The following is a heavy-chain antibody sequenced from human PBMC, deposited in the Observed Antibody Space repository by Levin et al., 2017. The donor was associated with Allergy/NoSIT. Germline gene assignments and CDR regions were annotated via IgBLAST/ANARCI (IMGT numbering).Heavy chain of an antibody. J-gene: IGHJ3*02. CDR3: ARLLVYGSGSVVAFDI. CDR1: GYSFTSYW. V-gene: IGHV5-10-1*01. Sequence: GGSLRLSCKGSGYSFTSYWISWVRQMPGKGLEWMGRIDPSDSYINYSPSFQGHVTISADKSISTAYLQWSSLKASDTAMYYCARLLVYGSGSVVAFDIWGQGTMVTVSS. D-gene: IGHD3-10*01. CDR2: IDPSDSYI.